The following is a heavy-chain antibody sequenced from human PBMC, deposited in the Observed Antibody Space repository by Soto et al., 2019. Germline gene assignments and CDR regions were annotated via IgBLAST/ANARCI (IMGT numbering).Heavy chain of an antibody. CDR3: ARRGGVYAMEQLALAPNYYYYYGMDV. CDR2: INHSGST. CDR1: GGSFSGYY. D-gene: IGHD2-8*01. V-gene: IGHV4-34*01. Sequence: PSETLSLTCAVYGGSFSGYYWSWIRQPPGKGLEWIGEINHSGSTNYNPSLKSRVTISVDTSKNQFSLKLSSVTAADTAVYYCARRGGVYAMEQLALAPNYYYYYGMDVGGQGTTVTVSS. J-gene: IGHJ6*02.